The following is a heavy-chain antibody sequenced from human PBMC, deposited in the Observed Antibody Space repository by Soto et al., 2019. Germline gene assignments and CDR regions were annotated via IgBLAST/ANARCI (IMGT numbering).Heavy chain of an antibody. V-gene: IGHV3-48*01. CDR2: ISSSGSAI. CDR3: ARDERRGYGVGWGPIFGY. D-gene: IGHD4-17*01. CDR1: GFTFSNYN. J-gene: IGHJ4*02. Sequence: EVQLVESGGGMVQSGGSLRLSCAASGFTFSNYNMNWVRQAPGQGLEWVSYISSSGSAIYYADSVKGRFSISRDNADKSLYLQMNSLRAEATAVYYCARDERRGYGVGWGPIFGYWGKGTLVTVSS.